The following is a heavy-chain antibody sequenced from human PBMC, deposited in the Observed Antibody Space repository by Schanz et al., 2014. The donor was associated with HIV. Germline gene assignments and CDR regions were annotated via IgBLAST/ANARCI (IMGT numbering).Heavy chain of an antibody. CDR2: ITGSGVST. V-gene: IGHV3-23*04. CDR3: AKVVRFAMVTAPYYFDS. CDR1: GFTFNNYG. D-gene: IGHD2-15*01. Sequence: VQLVESGGGVVQPGRSLRLSCEASGFTFNNYGMHWVRQAPGKGLEWVSGITGSGVSTYYADSVKGRFTISRDNSKNTLYLQMNSLRAEDTAVYYCAKVVRFAMVTAPYYFDSWGQGTLVTVSS. J-gene: IGHJ4*02.